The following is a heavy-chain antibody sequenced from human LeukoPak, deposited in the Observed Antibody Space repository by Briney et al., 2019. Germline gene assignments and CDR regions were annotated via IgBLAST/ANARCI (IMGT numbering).Heavy chain of an antibody. CDR3: ATSMAQDVDAFHI. Sequence: GGSLRLSCAASGFTFSSYGMSWVRQAPGKGLQWVSAISGSGGSTYYADSVKGRFTISRDNSKNTLYLQMNNLRAEDTAMFYCATSMAQDVDAFHIWGQGTMVTASS. J-gene: IGHJ3*02. CDR1: GFTFSSYG. V-gene: IGHV3-23*01. D-gene: IGHD2-8*01. CDR2: ISGSGGST.